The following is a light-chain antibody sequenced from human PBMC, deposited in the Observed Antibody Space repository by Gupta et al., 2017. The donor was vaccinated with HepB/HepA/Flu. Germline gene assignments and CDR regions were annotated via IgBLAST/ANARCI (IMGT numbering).Light chain of an antibody. CDR3: ATWDTTLNRVV. V-gene: IGLV1-44*01. Sequence: QSVLTQPPSVSGTPGQKVAISCSGSSSNVGNNVVHWYQQVPGASPKLRRYSNDQRPSGVPARFSGSKSGTSASLPNSWLQAEDEAVYYCATWDTTLNRVVIGGGTSLTVL. CDR1: SSNVGNNV. CDR2: SND. J-gene: IGLJ2*01.